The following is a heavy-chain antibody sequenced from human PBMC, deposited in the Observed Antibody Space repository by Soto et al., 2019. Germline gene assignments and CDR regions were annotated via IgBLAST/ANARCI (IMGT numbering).Heavy chain of an antibody. CDR3: ANFIWYFDL. Sequence: QVQLQESGPGLVKPSETLSLTCTVSGGSISSYYWSWIRQPPGKGLEWIGYIYYTGSTNYNPSLKSRVTISVETTKSPFSLQLSSVTAAHTAVYHCANFIWYFDLWGRCTLVTVSS. V-gene: IGHV4-59*01. CDR2: IYYTGST. CDR1: GGSISSYY. J-gene: IGHJ2*01.